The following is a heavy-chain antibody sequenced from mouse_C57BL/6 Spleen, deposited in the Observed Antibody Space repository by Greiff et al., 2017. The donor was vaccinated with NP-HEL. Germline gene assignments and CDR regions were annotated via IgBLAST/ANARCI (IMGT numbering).Heavy chain of an antibody. Sequence: QVQLQQPGAELVKPGASVKLSCKASGYTFTSYWMQWVKQRPGQGLEWIGEIAPSDSYTNYNQKFKGKATLTVDTSSSTAYMQLSSLTSEDSAVYYCARDGVGILDYWGQGTTLTVSS. J-gene: IGHJ2*01. CDR1: GYTFTSYW. CDR2: IAPSDSYT. CDR3: ARDGVGILDY. D-gene: IGHD1-1*02. V-gene: IGHV1-50*01.